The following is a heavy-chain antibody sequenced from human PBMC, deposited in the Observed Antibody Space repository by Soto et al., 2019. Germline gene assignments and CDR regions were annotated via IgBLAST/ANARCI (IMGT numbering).Heavy chain of an antibody. Sequence: EVQLLESGGGLVQPGGSLRLSCAASGFTFSSYAMSWVRQAPGKGLEWVSAISGSGGSTYYADSVKGRFTISRDNSKNTLYLQMNSLRAEDTAVYYCAKDDSEVTTLRSHFDYWGQGTLVTVSS. CDR3: AKDDSEVTTLRSHFDY. D-gene: IGHD4-4*01. J-gene: IGHJ4*02. V-gene: IGHV3-23*01. CDR1: GFTFSSYA. CDR2: ISGSGGST.